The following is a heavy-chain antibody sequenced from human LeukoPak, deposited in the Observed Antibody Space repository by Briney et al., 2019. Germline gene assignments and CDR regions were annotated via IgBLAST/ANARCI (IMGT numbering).Heavy chain of an antibody. J-gene: IGHJ5*01. CDR1: GFTFRTYI. CDR2: LSGDAMTT. D-gene: IGHD4/OR15-4a*01. V-gene: IGHV3-23*01. CDR3: AKDASPYSNYAVRWFDS. Sequence: GGSLRLSCTASGFTFRTYIMAWVRQVPGKGLEWISALSGDAMTTYYAVPVKGRFTISRDNFRNTLTLQMDSLRAGDSAVYYCAKDASPYSNYAVRWFDSWGQGTPVTVSS.